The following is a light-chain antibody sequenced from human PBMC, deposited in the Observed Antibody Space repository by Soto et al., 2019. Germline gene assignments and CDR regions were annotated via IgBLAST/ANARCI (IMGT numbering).Light chain of an antibody. V-gene: IGKV3-20*01. CDR2: GIS. Sequence: EIVLTQSPGTLSLSPGERATLSCRASQSVDSSYLAWYQQKPGQAPRLLMYGISNRATGVPDRFSGSGSGTDFTLTISRLEPEDFAVYYCQQYGSSAWTFGQGTKVDIK. CDR1: QSVDSSY. J-gene: IGKJ1*01. CDR3: QQYGSSAWT.